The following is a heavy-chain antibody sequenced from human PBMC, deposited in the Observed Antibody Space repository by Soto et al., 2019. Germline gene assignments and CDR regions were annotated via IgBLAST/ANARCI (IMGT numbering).Heavy chain of an antibody. J-gene: IGHJ4*02. CDR3: ARELERVFDY. Sequence: GGSLRLSCAASGFTFSSYSMNWVRQAPGKGLEWVSYISSSSSTIYYADSVKGRFTISRDNAKNSLYLQMNSLRAEDTAVYYCARELERVFDYWGQGTLVTVSS. D-gene: IGHD1-1*01. CDR2: ISSSSSTI. V-gene: IGHV3-48*01. CDR1: GFTFSSYS.